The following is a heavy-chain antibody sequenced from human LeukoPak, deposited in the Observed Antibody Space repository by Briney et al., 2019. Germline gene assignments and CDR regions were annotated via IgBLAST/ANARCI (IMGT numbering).Heavy chain of an antibody. CDR2: ISGSGGST. CDR3: ATLPFVIGVVNAFDI. D-gene: IGHD3-3*01. CDR1: GFTFSSYA. J-gene: IGHJ3*02. V-gene: IGHV3-23*01. Sequence: GGSLRLSCAASGFTFSSYAMSWVRQAPGKGLEWVSAISGSGGSTYYADSVKGRFTISRDNSKNTLYLQMNSLRAEDTAVYYCATLPFVIGVVNAFDIWGQGTMVTVSS.